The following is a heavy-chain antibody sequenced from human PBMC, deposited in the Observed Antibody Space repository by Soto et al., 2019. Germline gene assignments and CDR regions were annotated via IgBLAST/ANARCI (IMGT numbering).Heavy chain of an antibody. J-gene: IGHJ6*02. Sequence: QVQLVQSGPEVRKPGASVKVSCEASGYTFTTSGISWVRQVPGQGLEWMGWISTYNGDTNSAQNFQGRVLMTADTAXCTAYMELISLKSDDTAVYYCARQGSWPYYYYGLDVWGQGTTVTVSS. V-gene: IGHV1-18*01. D-gene: IGHD1-26*01. CDR1: GYTFTTSG. CDR2: ISTYNGDT. CDR3: ARQGSWPYYYYGLDV.